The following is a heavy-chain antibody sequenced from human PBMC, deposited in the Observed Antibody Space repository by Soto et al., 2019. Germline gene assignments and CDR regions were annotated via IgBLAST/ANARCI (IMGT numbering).Heavy chain of an antibody. J-gene: IGHJ4*02. CDR1: GASINTYY. CDR2: IHNSGTT. V-gene: IGHV4-59*01. CDR3: ARDYGAGSYGIDY. Sequence: PSETLSLTCPVSGASINTYYWAWIRQPPGKGLGWIGYIHNSGTTDYNPSLKSRVTMSVDTSKSQFSLKLSSVTAADTAVYYCARDYGAGSYGIDYWGQGTLVTVSS. D-gene: IGHD3-10*01.